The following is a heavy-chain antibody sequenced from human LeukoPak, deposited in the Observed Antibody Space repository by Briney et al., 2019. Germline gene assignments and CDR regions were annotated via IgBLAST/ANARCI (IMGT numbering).Heavy chain of an antibody. CDR3: ARYYYDSSGYYFPDY. V-gene: IGHV1-2*02. Sequence: ASVKVSCKASGYTFTGYYMHWVRQAHGQGLEWMGWINPNSGGTNYAQKFQGRVTMTRDTSISTAYMELSRLRSDDTAVYYCARYYYDSSGYYFPDYWGQGTLVTVSS. CDR2: INPNSGGT. D-gene: IGHD3-22*01. CDR1: GYTFTGYY. J-gene: IGHJ4*02.